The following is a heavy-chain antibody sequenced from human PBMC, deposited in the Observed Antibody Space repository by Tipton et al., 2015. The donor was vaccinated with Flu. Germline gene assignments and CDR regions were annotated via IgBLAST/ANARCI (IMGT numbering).Heavy chain of an antibody. Sequence: LRLSCTVSGDSINSDVHYWSWIRQHPGKGLEWIGYTYLSGRTYYNPSLKRRASISVDPSKNQFSLSLSSVTAADTAVYYCARGATIPILVSFDIWGRGIMLTVSS. CDR3: ARGATIPILVSFDI. V-gene: IGHV4-31*03. D-gene: IGHD5-12*01. CDR1: GDSINSDVHY. CDR2: TYLSGRT. J-gene: IGHJ3*02.